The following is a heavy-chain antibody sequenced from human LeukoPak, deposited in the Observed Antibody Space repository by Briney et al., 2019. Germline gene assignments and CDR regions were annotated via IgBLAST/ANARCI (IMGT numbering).Heavy chain of an antibody. V-gene: IGHV3-23*01. CDR1: GFTFSSYA. CDR2: ISGSGGST. J-gene: IGHJ4*02. D-gene: IGHD6-19*01. Sequence: GGSLRLSCAASGFTFSSYAMSWVRQAPGKGLEWVSAISGSGGSTYYADSVKGRFTTSRDNSKNTLYLQMNSLRAEDTAVYYCAKDLSSLVAVAPGFDYWGQGTLVTVSS. CDR3: AKDLSSLVAVAPGFDY.